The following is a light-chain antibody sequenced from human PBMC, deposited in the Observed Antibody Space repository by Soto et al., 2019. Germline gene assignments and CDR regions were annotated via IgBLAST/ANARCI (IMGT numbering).Light chain of an antibody. V-gene: IGKV1-27*01. CDR3: QKYNRAQWT. CDR1: QGISNF. Sequence: DIQMTQSPSSLSASVGDRVTITCRASQGISNFLAWYQQKPGKVPKLLIYAASTLQSGVPSRFSGSGSGTDFTLTISSLQTADAATYYCQKYNRAQWTFGQGTKVEIK. J-gene: IGKJ1*01. CDR2: AAS.